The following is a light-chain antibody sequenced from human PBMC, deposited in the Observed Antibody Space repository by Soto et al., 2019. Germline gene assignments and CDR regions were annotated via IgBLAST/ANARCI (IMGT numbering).Light chain of an antibody. CDR1: SSNIGSNY. CDR3: AAWDDSLSGYV. V-gene: IGLV1-47*01. J-gene: IGLJ1*01. CDR2: RNN. Sequence: QSVLTQPPSASGTPGQRVTISCSGSSSNIGSNYVYWYQQLPGTAPKLLIYRNNQRPSGVPDRFSGSKSGTSASLAISGLRSEDGAEYYCAAWDDSLSGYVFGTGTKLTVL.